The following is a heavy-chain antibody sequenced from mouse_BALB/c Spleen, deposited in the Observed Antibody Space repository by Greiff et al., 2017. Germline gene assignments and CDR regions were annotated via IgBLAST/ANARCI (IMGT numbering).Heavy chain of an antibody. Sequence: VQLKESGGGLVKPGGSLKLSCAASGFTFSDYYMYWVRQTPEKRLEWVATISDGGSYTYYPDSVKGRFTISRDNAKNNLYLQMSSLKSEDTAMYYCARGGNYGNYEFYAMDYWGQGTSVTVSS. D-gene: IGHD2-1*01. CDR1: GFTFSDYY. J-gene: IGHJ4*01. V-gene: IGHV5-4*02. CDR3: ARGGNYGNYEFYAMDY. CDR2: ISDGGSYT.